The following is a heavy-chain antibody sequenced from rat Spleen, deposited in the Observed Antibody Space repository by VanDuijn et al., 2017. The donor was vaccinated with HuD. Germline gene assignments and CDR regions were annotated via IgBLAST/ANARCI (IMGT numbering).Heavy chain of an antibody. Sequence: EVQLVESGGGLVQPGRSLKIFCVASGFTFNNYWMTWIRQAPGKGLEWVASITNTGGSTYYPDSVKGRFTISRDNAKSIRYLQMSSLKSEDTATYYCTRLGDTHYGYNPLDAWGQGASVTVSS. CDR3: TRLGDTHYGYNPLDA. V-gene: IGHV5-31*01. J-gene: IGHJ4*01. CDR1: GFTFNNYW. CDR2: ITNTGGST. D-gene: IGHD1-9*01.